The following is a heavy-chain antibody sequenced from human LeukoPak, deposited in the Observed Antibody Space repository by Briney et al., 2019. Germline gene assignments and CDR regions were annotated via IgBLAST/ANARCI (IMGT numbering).Heavy chain of an antibody. J-gene: IGHJ6*02. CDR3: ARIPVHDYYYYGMDA. Sequence: GGSLRLSCAASGFTFSSNYMSWVRQAPGKGLEWVSVIYSGGSTYYSDSVTGRFTISSDNSKNTLYLQMNSLRAEDTAVYYCARIPVHDYYYYGMDAWGQGPTFTASS. CDR2: IYSGGST. V-gene: IGHV3-53*01. D-gene: IGHD1-1*01. CDR1: GFTFSSNY.